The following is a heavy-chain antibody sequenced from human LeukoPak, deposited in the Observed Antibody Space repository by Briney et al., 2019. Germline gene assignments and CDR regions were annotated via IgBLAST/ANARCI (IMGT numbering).Heavy chain of an antibody. D-gene: IGHD2-15*01. Sequence: SETLSLTCTVSGGSITNYYWSWIRHPPGKGLEWIGYIYYSGSTNYNPSLKRRVTISVDTSKNQFSLKLSSVTAADTAVYYCARHSSGGSYLDWFDPWGQGTLVTVSS. CDR1: GGSITNYY. V-gene: IGHV4-59*08. J-gene: IGHJ5*02. CDR2: IYYSGST. CDR3: ARHSSGGSYLDWFDP.